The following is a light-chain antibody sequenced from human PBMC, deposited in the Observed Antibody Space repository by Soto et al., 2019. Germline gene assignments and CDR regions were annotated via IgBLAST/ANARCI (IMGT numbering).Light chain of an antibody. V-gene: IGLV2-14*01. CDR3: SSYASSGTKV. J-gene: IGLJ1*01. Sequence: QSVLTQPASVSGSPGQSITISCTGTSSEVGGYGYVSWYQQQPGKAPKLIIYEVTNRPSGISSRFSASKSGNTASLTISGLQAEDEADYYCSSYASSGTKVFGSGTKLTVL. CDR1: SSEVGGYGY. CDR2: EVT.